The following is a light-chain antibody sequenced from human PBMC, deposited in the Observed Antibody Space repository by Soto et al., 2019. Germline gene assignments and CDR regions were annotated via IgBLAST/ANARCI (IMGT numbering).Light chain of an antibody. CDR1: QSLSGY. CDR3: QHTYGLWT. CDR2: GAS. Sequence: DIQMTQSPSSLSASVGDRVTITCRASQSLSGYLNWYQQKPGKAPQLLIYGASSLHSGVPSRFSGSRSGTDFTLTISSLQPEDFATYHCQHTYGLWTFGQGTRVEIK. J-gene: IGKJ1*01. V-gene: IGKV1-39*01.